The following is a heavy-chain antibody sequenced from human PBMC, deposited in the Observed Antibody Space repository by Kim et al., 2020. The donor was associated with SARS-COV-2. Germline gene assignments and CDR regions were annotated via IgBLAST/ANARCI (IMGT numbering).Heavy chain of an antibody. CDR1: GGTFSSYA. V-gene: IGHV1-69*13. J-gene: IGHJ4*02. CDR3: AISARGYCSGGSCYSAAY. Sequence: SVKVSCKASGGTFSSYAISWVRQAPGQGLEWMGGIIPIFGTANYAQKFQGRVTITADESTSTAYMELSSLRSEDTAVYYCAISARGYCSGGSCYSAAYWGQGTLVTVSS. D-gene: IGHD2-15*01. CDR2: IIPIFGTA.